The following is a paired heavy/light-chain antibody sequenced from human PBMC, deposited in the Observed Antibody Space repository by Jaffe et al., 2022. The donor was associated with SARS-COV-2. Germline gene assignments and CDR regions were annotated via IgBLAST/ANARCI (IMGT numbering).Heavy chain of an antibody. CDR1: GGSISNYY. D-gene: IGHD1-26*01. J-gene: IGHJ4*02. Sequence: QVQLRESGPGLVKPSETLALTCTVSGGSISNYYWNWIRQSPGKGLEWIVYRYDNGGTNYNPSLKSRVTISVDTSKNQFSLKLSSVTAADTAVYYCAADVKGGSYRFDYWGQGTLVTVSS. CDR3: AADVKGGSYRFDY. V-gene: IGHV4-59*01. CDR2: RYDNGGT.
Light chain of an antibody. V-gene: IGKV2-30*01. CDR2: KVS. CDR1: QSLVYSDGNTY. CDR3: MQATHWPLT. Sequence: DVVMTQSPLSLPVTLGQPASISCRCSQSLVYSDGNTYLNWFQQRPGQSPRRLIHKVSNRDSGVPDRFSGSGSGTDFTLKISRVEAEDVGVYYCMQATHWPLTFGGGTKVEIK. J-gene: IGKJ4*01.